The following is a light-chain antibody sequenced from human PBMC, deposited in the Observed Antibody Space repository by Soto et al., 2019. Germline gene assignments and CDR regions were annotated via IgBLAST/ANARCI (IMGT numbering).Light chain of an antibody. CDR1: SSNIGAGYD. Sequence: QPVLTQPPSVSGAPGQRVTISCTGSSSNIGAGYDVHWYQQRPGAAPKLLISANINRPSGVPDRFSGSKSGTSASLAITGLQADDEGDYYCQSYDSTLSARDVFGTGTKLTVL. CDR2: ANI. CDR3: QSYDSTLSARDV. J-gene: IGLJ1*01. V-gene: IGLV1-40*01.